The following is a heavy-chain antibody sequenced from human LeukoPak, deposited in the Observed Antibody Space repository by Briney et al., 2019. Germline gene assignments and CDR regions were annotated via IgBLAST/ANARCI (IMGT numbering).Heavy chain of an antibody. J-gene: IGHJ4*02. CDR2: IYYSGST. Sequence: SETLSLTCTVSGGSISSSSYYWGWIRQPPGKGLEWIGSIYYSGSTYYNPSLKSRVTISVDTSKNQFSLKLSSVTAADTAVYYCAADGYCGGDCYFDYWGQGTLVTVSS. CDR1: GGSISSSSYY. V-gene: IGHV4-39*07. D-gene: IGHD2-21*02. CDR3: AADGYCGGDCYFDY.